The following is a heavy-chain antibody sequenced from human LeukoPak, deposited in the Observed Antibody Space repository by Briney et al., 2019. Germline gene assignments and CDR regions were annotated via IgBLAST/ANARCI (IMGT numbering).Heavy chain of an antibody. CDR1: GYTFTSYG. CDR2: ISAYNGNT. V-gene: IGHV1-18*01. J-gene: IGHJ5*02. CDR3: ARDCVGYYGSGSGGDWFDA. Sequence: GASVTVSFMASGYTFTSYGISWVRQAPGQGLEWMGWISAYNGNTNYPQKLQGRVTMTTDTSTSTAYMQLRSLRSDDTGVYNCARDCVGYYGSGSGGDWFDAWGQGTLVTVSS. D-gene: IGHD3-10*01.